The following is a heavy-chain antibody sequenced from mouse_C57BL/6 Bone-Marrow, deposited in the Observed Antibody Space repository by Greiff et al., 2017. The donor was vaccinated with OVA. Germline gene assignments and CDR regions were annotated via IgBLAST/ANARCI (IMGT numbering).Heavy chain of an antibody. CDR3: ARGDSSGYVRFAY. V-gene: IGHV1-39*01. D-gene: IGHD3-2*02. Sequence: VQLQQSGPELVKPGASVKISCKASGYSFTDYNMNWVKHSNGKSLEWIGVINPNYGTTSYNQKFKGKATLTVDQSSSPAYMQLNSLTSEDSAVYYCARGDSSGYVRFAYWGQGTLVTVSA. CDR2: INPNYGTT. CDR1: GYSFTDYN. J-gene: IGHJ3*01.